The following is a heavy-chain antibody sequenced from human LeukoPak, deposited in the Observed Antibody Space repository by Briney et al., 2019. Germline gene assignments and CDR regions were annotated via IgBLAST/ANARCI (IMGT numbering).Heavy chain of an antibody. J-gene: IGHJ4*02. Sequence: VASVTVSCQSSGYTFTGHYMHWLGPAPEQGLEGMGWINPNNGGTNYAQKFQGRVTGTSDTSISKAYMELSRLRSDDTAVYYCAREIRKGQWPVFALNYWGQGTLVTVSS. V-gene: IGHV1-2*02. CDR2: INPNNGGT. CDR3: AREIRKGQWPVFALNY. CDR1: GYTFTGHY. D-gene: IGHD6-19*01.